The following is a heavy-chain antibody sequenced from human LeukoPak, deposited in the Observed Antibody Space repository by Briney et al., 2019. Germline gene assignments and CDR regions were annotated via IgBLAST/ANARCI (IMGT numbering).Heavy chain of an antibody. V-gene: IGHV3-48*01. J-gene: IGHJ4*02. CDR2: ISSSSSTI. D-gene: IGHD5-12*01. Sequence: PGGSLRLSCAASGFAFSSYSMNWVRQAPGKGLEWVSYISSSSSTIYYADSVKGRFTISRDNAKNSLYLQMNSLRAEDTAVYYCARGGWGYEDYWGQGTLVTVSS. CDR1: GFAFSSYS. CDR3: ARGGWGYEDY.